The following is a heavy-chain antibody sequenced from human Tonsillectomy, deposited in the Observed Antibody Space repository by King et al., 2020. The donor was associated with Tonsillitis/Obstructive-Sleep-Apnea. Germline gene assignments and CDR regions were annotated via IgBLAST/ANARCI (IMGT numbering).Heavy chain of an antibody. Sequence: EVQLVESGGGLVQPGGSLRLSCAASGFIFSSYWMSWVRQAPGKGLEWVANIKQDGSEQYYVDSVKGRFTISRDNAKNSLYLQMNSLRAEDTAVYYCARGPSDSSGYYYVFWGQGTLVTVSS. CDR1: GFIFSSYW. D-gene: IGHD3-22*01. V-gene: IGHV3-7*03. CDR3: ARGPSDSSGYYYVF. J-gene: IGHJ4*02. CDR2: IKQDGSEQ.